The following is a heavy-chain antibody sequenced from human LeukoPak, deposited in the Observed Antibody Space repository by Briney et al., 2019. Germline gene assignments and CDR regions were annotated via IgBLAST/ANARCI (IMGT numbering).Heavy chain of an antibody. CDR1: GGSFSGYY. CDR2: INHSGST. V-gene: IGHV4-34*01. D-gene: IGHD1-7*01. J-gene: IGHJ4*02. CDR3: ARDSIHRRTTPFDY. Sequence: SETLSLTCAVYGGSFSGYYWSWIRQPPGKGLEWIGEINHSGSTNYNPSLKSRVTISIDTSKNQFSLKVNSVTAADTAVYYCARDSIHRRTTPFDYWGQGTLVTVSS.